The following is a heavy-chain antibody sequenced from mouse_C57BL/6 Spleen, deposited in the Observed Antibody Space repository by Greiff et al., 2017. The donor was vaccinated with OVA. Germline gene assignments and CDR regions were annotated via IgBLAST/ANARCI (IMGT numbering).Heavy chain of an antibody. J-gene: IGHJ3*01. CDR3: AGGSSYLAY. CDR1: GYTFTSYW. D-gene: IGHD1-1*01. Sequence: QVQLQQPGAELVRPGSSVKLSCKASGYTFTSYWMDWVKQRPGQGLEWIGNIYPSDSETHYNQKFKDKATLTVDKSSSTAYMQLSSLTSEDSAVYYCAGGSSYLAYWGQGTLVTVSA. CDR2: IYPSDSET. V-gene: IGHV1-61*01.